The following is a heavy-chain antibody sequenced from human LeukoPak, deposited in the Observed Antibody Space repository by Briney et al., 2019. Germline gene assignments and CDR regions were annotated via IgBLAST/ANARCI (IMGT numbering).Heavy chain of an antibody. CDR1: GFTFSSYA. CDR2: ISYDGSNE. V-gene: IGHV3-30*04. Sequence: GGSLRLSCAASGFTFSSYAMHWVRQAPGKGLEWVAVISYDGSNEYFADSVKGRFTISRDNTKNSLYLQMDSLTADDTAVYFCACLRGPSDYWGQGTLVTVSS. CDR3: ACLRGPSDY. D-gene: IGHD4-17*01. J-gene: IGHJ4*02.